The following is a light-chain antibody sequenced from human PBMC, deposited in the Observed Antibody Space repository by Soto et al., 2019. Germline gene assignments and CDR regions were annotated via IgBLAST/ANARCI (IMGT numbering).Light chain of an antibody. Sequence: DIQMTQSPSSLSASVGDRVTITCRSSQAIDQSVAWYQQRPGQVPKLLIYAASTLHSGVPSPFSGSGSGTHFALTIPGLQREDFSTYFCQEHNGDLPVAFGPGTTVDV. J-gene: IGKJ3*01. CDR1: QAIDQS. V-gene: IGKV1-27*01. CDR2: AAS. CDR3: QEHNGDLPVA.